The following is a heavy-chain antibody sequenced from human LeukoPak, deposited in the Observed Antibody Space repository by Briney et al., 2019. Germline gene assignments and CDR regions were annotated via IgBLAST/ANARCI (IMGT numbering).Heavy chain of an antibody. D-gene: IGHD1-26*01. Sequence: GGSLRLSCAASGFTFSNAWMSWVRQAPGKGLEWVGRIKSKTDGGTTDYAAPVKGRFTISRDDSKNTLYLQMNSLKTEDTAVYYCARLNRISGTYYFDYWGQGTLVTVSS. CDR2: IKSKTDGGTT. J-gene: IGHJ4*02. CDR1: GFTFSNAW. CDR3: ARLNRISGTYYFDY. V-gene: IGHV3-15*01.